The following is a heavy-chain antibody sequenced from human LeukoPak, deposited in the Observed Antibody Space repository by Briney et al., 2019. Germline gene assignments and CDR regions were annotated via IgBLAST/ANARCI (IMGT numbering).Heavy chain of an antibody. V-gene: IGHV1-2*02. CDR2: IVPSSGDT. Sequence: ASVTVSCTASGYTFTVYYIHWVRQAPGQGLEWMGWIVPSSGDTHYAQKFQGRVTVTWDTSMSTAYMELISLRSDDTAVYYCARDRYTSSWTAAFDFWGQGTLVTVSS. D-gene: IGHD6-13*01. CDR3: ARDRYTSSWTAAFDF. J-gene: IGHJ4*02. CDR1: GYTFTVYY.